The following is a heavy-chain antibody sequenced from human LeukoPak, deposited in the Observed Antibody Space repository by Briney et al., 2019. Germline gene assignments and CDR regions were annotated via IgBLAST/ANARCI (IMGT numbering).Heavy chain of an antibody. V-gene: IGHV4-4*02. Sequence: PSETLSLTCAVSGVSISSSNWWSWVRQPPGKGLEWIGEIYHSGSTNYNPSLKSRVTISVDTSKNQFSLKLSSVTAADTAVYYCARAYYYDSGYFDYWGQGTLVTVSS. CDR1: GVSISSSNW. CDR3: ARAYYYDSGYFDY. CDR2: IYHSGST. D-gene: IGHD3-22*01. J-gene: IGHJ4*02.